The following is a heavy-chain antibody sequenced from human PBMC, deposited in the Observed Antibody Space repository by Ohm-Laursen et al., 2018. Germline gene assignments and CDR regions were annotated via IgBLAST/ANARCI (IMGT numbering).Heavy chain of an antibody. Sequence: GTLSLTCSVSGDSISAHYWSWIRQPPGKGLEWIGYIHHTGYTTYNPSLKSRVTISVDTSKNQFSLKLRSVTAADTAVYYCVRWPLAFAIWGQGTMVTVSS. V-gene: IGHV4-59*11. J-gene: IGHJ3*02. CDR3: VRWPLAFAI. CDR2: IHHTGYT. CDR1: GDSISAHY.